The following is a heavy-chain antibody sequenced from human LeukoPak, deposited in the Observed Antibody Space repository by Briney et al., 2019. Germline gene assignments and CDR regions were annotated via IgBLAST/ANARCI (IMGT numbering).Heavy chain of an antibody. CDR2: ISAYNGNT. CDR1: GYTFTNFG. J-gene: IGHJ4*01. V-gene: IGHV1-18*01. CDR3: ARDRYSGAYSLDY. D-gene: IGHD1-26*01. Sequence: ASVKVSCKASGYTFTNFGVSWVRQAPGQGLEWMGWISAYNGNTDFAQKFQGRVTLTIETSTATAYMDLRSLKPDDTAVYYCARDRYSGAYSLDYWGHGTLVTVSS.